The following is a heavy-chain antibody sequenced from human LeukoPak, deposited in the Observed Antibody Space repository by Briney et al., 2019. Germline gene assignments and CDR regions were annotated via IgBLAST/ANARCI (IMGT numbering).Heavy chain of an antibody. CDR1: GGSFSGYY. CDR3: ARAGEQLVFGGPDFYYYMDV. CDR2: INHSGST. Sequence: PSETLSLTCAVYGGSFSGYYWSWIRQPPGKGLEWIGEINHSGSTNYNPSLKSRVTISVDTSKNQFSLKLSSVTAADTAVCYCARAGEQLVFGGPDFYYYMDVWGKGTTVTVSS. D-gene: IGHD6-6*01. V-gene: IGHV4-34*01. J-gene: IGHJ6*03.